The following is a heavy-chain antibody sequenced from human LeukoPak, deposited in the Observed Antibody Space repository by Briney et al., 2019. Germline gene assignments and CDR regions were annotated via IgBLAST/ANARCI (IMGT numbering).Heavy chain of an antibody. V-gene: IGHV4-59*01. CDR1: GGSISSYY. CDR2: IYYSGST. D-gene: IGHD4-17*01. CDR3: ARARNGDYVDY. J-gene: IGHJ4*02. Sequence: PSETLSLTCTVSGGSISSYYWSWIRQPPGKGLEWIGYIYYSGSTNYNPSLKSRVTISVDTSKNQFSLKLSSVTAADTAVYYCARARNGDYVDYWGQGTLVTVSS.